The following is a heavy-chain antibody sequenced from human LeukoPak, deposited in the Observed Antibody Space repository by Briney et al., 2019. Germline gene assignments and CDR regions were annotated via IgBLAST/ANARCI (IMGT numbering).Heavy chain of an antibody. V-gene: IGHV1-8*01. CDR1: GYTFTSYD. D-gene: IGHD3-22*01. Sequence: ASVTVSCKASGYTFTSYDISWVGQAAGQGLECMGWMNPNSGNTGYEQKFKGRVTMTGNTSINTAYMELSSLRSEDTAVYYCARGLRDSSGRTYFQHWGQGTLVTVSS. CDR2: MNPNSGNT. J-gene: IGHJ1*01. CDR3: ARGLRDSSGRTYFQH.